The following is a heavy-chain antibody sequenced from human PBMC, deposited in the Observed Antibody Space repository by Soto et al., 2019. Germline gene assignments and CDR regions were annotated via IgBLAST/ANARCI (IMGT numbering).Heavy chain of an antibody. CDR2: FDPEDGET. CDR1: GYTLTELS. D-gene: IGHD6-13*01. J-gene: IGHJ4*02. CDR3: ATATFSSSWYAPSGY. V-gene: IGHV1-24*01. Sequence: ASVKVSCKVSGYTLTELSMHWVRQAPGKGLDWMGGFDPEDGETIYAQKFQGRVTMTEDTSTDTAYMELSSLRSEDTAVYYCATATFSSSWYAPSGYWGQGTLVTVSS.